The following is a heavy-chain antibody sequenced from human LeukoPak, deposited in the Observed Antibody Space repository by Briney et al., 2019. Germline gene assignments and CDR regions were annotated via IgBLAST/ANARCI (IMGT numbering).Heavy chain of an antibody. CDR2: ISAYNGNT. Sequence: ASVKVSCKASGYTFTSYGISWVRQAPGQGLEWMGWISAYNGNTNYAQTLQGRVTMTTDTSTSTAYMELRSLRSDDTAVYYCARDSSVGYYYGMDVWGQGTTVTVSS. V-gene: IGHV1-18*01. CDR1: GYTFTSYG. J-gene: IGHJ6*02. CDR3: ARDSSVGYYYGMDV.